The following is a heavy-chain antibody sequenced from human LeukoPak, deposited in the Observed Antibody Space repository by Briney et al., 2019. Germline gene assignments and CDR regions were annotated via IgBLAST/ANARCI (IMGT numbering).Heavy chain of an antibody. CDR1: GGSFSDYY. V-gene: IGHV3-11*01. Sequence: LSLTCAVYGGSFSDYYMSWIRQAPGKGLEWVSYISSSGSTIYYADSVKGRFTISRDNAKNSLYLQMNSLRAEDTAVYYCARAVYYYDSSGPIKSWGQGTMVTVSS. J-gene: IGHJ3*01. CDR2: ISSSGSTI. CDR3: ARAVYYYDSSGPIKS. D-gene: IGHD3-22*01.